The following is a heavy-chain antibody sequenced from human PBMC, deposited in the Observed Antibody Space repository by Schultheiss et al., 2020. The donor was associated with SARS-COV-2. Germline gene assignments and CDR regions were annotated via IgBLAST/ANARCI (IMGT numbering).Heavy chain of an antibody. V-gene: IGHV3-66*01. CDR1: GFTFSSYW. D-gene: IGHD2-8*02. CDR2: ITARGDT. CDR3: ARNSWFRHYYYYYMDV. J-gene: IGHJ6*03. Sequence: GGSLRLSCAASGFTFSSYWMHWVRQAPGKGLEWVSSITARGDTIYYADSVQGRFTISRDNSKNTLYLQMNSLRAEDTAVYYCARNSWFRHYYYYYMDVWGKGTTVTVSS.